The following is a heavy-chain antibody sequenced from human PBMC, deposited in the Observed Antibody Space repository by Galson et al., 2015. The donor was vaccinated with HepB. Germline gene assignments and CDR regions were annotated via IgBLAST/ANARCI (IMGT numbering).Heavy chain of an antibody. J-gene: IGHJ4*02. CDR1: GHTVAELS. Sequence: SVKVSCKVSGHTVAELSMHWVRQAPGKGLEWMGGFDPEDGETIYTQKFQGRVSMTEDTSTDTAYMELSSLRSEDTAVYYCATGVLVPAYIPGVIAARPTEYYFDYWGQGTLVTVSS. V-gene: IGHV1-24*01. D-gene: IGHD6-6*01. CDR3: ATGVLVPAYIPGVIAARPTEYYFDY. CDR2: FDPEDGET.